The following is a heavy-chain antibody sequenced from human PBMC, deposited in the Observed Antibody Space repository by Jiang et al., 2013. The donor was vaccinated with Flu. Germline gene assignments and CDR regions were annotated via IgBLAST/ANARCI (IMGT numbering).Heavy chain of an antibody. D-gene: IGHD1-26*01. V-gene: IGHV6-1*01. CDR2: TYYRSKWYN. Sequence: QTLSLTCAISGDSVSTNSAAWNWIRQFPSRGLEWLGRTYYRSKWYNDYAVSVKSRITINPDTSRNQFSLQLNSVTPEDTAVYYCARLVGASLDYWGQGTLVSVSS. CDR1: GDSVSTNSAA. CDR3: ARLVGASLDY. J-gene: IGHJ4*02.